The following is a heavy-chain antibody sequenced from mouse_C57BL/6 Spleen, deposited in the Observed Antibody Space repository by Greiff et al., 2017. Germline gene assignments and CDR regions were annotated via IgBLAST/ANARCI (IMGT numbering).Heavy chain of an antibody. D-gene: IGHD2-1*01. Sequence: EVQLQESGGGLVKPGGSLKLSCAASGFTFSDYGMHWVRQAPEKGLEWVAYISSGSSTIYYADTVKGRFTISRDKAKNTQFLQMTSLRSEDTAMYYCERADYGNYLGYRGQSATLTGSS. CDR3: ERADYGNYLGY. CDR1: GFTFSDYG. V-gene: IGHV5-17*01. CDR2: ISSGSSTI. J-gene: IGHJ2*01.